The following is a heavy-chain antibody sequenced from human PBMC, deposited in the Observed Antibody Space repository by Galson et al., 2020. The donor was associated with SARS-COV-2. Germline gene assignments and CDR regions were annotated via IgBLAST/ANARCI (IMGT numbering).Heavy chain of an antibody. CDR1: GFTFSSYS. CDR2: ISSSSSTI. CDR3: ARVRRTTVVTLRDATDY. J-gene: IGHJ4*02. V-gene: IGHV3-48*04. D-gene: IGHD4-17*01. Sequence: GGSLRLSCAASGFTFSSYSMNWVRQAPGKGLEWVSYISSSSSTIYYADSVKGRFTISRDNAKNSLYLQMNSLRAEDTAVYYCARVRRTTVVTLRDATDYWGQGTLVTVSS.